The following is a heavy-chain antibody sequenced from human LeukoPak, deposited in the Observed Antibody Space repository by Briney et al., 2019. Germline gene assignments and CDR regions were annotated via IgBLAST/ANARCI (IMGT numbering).Heavy chain of an antibody. CDR3: AKDRQWLGQRPSNFDY. J-gene: IGHJ4*02. CDR1: EFTFSSYG. D-gene: IGHD6-19*01. CDR2: ISSSGGST. V-gene: IGHV3-23*01. Sequence: AGSLRLSCVTSEFTFSSYGMSWVRQAPGKGLEWVSGISSSGGSTYYADSVKGRFTISRDDSKNTVYLQMNRLRADDTALYYCAKDRQWLGQRPSNFDYWGQGTLVTVSS.